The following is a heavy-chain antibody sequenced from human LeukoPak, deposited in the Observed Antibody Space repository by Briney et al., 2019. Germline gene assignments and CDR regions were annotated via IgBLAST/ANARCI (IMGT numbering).Heavy chain of an antibody. CDR1: GFTFSSYG. Sequence: GRSLRLSCAASGFTFSSYGMHWVRQAPGKGLEWVAVIWYDGSNKYYADSVKGRFTISRDNSKKALYLQMNSLSAEDTAVYYCAKEKDCYISRSCDYWGQGTHVTVSS. CDR3: AKEKDCYISRSCDY. D-gene: IGHD3-10*01. V-gene: IGHV3-33*06. J-gene: IGHJ4*02. CDR2: IWYDGSNK.